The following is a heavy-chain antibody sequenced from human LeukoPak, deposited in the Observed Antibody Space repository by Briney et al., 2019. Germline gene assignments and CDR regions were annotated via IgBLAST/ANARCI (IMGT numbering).Heavy chain of an antibody. Sequence: ASVKVSCKASGYTFTSYGISWVRQAPGQGLEWMGWISAYNGNTNYAQKLQGRVTMTTDTSTSTAYMELRSLRSDDTAMYYCARGPRYDYDSSVYYFEFWGQGTLVTVSS. J-gene: IGHJ4*02. CDR1: GYTFTSYG. CDR2: ISAYNGNT. V-gene: IGHV1-18*01. CDR3: ARGPRYDYDSSVYYFEF. D-gene: IGHD3-22*01.